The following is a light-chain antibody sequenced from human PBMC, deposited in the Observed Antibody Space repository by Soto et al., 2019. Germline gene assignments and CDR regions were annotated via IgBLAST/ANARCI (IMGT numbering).Light chain of an antibody. CDR2: DVI. V-gene: IGLV2-8*01. J-gene: IGLJ2*01. CDR3: SSYAGNNNVV. Sequence: QSALTQPPSASGSPGQSVTISCTGTSSDVGGYNYVSWYQQHPGKAPKLIIYDVIKRPSGVPDRFSGSKSGNTASLTVSGLQAEDEADYYCSSYAGNNNVVFGGGTKLTVL. CDR1: SSDVGGYNY.